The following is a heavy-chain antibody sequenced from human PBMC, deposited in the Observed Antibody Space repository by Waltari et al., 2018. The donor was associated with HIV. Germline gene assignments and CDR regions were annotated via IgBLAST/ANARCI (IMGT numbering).Heavy chain of an antibody. CDR2: ISWNSGTI. J-gene: IGHJ2*01. D-gene: IGHD4-17*01. CDR3: AKDKRSGYGGNSVWYFDL. CDR1: GFPFDDYA. V-gene: IGHV3-9*01. Sequence: EVQLVESGGGLVQHGRSLRLSCAASGFPFDDYAMHWVRQAPGKGLEWVSGISWNSGTIGYADSVKGRFTISRDNAKNSLYLQMNSLRAEDTALYYCAKDKRSGYGGNSVWYFDLWGRGTLVTVSS.